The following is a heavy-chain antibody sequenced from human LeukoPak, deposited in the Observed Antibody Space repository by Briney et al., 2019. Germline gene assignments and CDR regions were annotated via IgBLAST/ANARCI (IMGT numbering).Heavy chain of an antibody. V-gene: IGHV3-23*01. CDR3: AKDPSDYGLPFDY. J-gene: IGHJ4*02. CDR2: ISGSGGST. Sequence: PGGSLRLSCAASGFTFSGYAMSWVRQAPGKGLEWVSAISGSGGSTYYADSVKGRFTISRDNSKNTLYLQMNSLRAEDTAVYYCAKDPSDYGLPFDYWGQGTLVTVSS. D-gene: IGHD4-17*01. CDR1: GFTFSGYA.